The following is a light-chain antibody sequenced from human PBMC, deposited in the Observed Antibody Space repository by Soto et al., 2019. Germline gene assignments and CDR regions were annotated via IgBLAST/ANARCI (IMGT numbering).Light chain of an antibody. J-gene: IGKJ1*01. CDR1: QTISSW. CDR3: QQYERYST. CDR2: KAS. V-gene: IGKV1-5*03. Sequence: DIQMTQSSSTLSGSVGDRVTITCRASQTISSWLAWYQQKPGIAPKLLIHKASTLESGVPSRFSGSGYGTEFTLTISGLQPEDSATYYCQQYERYSTFGQGTKV.